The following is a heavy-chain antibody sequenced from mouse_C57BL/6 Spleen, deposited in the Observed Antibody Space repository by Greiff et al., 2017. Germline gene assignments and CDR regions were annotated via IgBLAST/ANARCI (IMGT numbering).Heavy chain of an antibody. D-gene: IGHD1-1*01. CDR1: GYTFTDYY. J-gene: IGHJ2*01. V-gene: IGHV1-19*01. CDR3: ALLTTVVAHFDY. CDR2: INPYNGGT. Sequence: VQLQQSGPVLVKPGASVKMSCKASGYTFTDYYMNWVKQSHGKSLEWIGVINPYNGGTSYNQKFKGKATLTVDKSSSTAYMELNSLTSEDSAVYYCALLTTVVAHFDYWGQGTTLTVSS.